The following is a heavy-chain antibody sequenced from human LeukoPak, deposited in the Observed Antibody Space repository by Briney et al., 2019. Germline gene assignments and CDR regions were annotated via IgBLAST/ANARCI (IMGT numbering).Heavy chain of an antibody. CDR1: GYSFISYW. CDR3: ARRQGLLWFGEDGMDV. CDR2: IYPGDSDT. D-gene: IGHD3-10*01. V-gene: IGHV5-51*01. J-gene: IGHJ6*02. Sequence: GESLKISCKGSGYSFISYWIGWVRQMPGKGLEWMGIIYPGDSDTRYSPSFQGQVTISADKSISTAYLQWSSLKASDTAMYYCARRQGLLWFGEDGMDVWGQGTTVTVSS.